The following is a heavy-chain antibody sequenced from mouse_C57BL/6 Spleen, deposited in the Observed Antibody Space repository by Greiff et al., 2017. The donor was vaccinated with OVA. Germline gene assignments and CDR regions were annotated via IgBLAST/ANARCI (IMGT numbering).Heavy chain of an antibody. V-gene: IGHV5-4*01. Sequence: EVHLVESGGGLVKPGGSLKLSCAASGFTFSSYAMSWVRQTPEKRLECVATISDGGSYTYYPDNVKGRFTISRDNAKNNLYLQMSHLKSEDTAMYYCARDRDYGSSYDYFDYWGQGTTLTVSS. CDR3: ARDRDYGSSYDYFDY. J-gene: IGHJ2*01. CDR2: ISDGGSYT. CDR1: GFTFSSYA. D-gene: IGHD1-1*01.